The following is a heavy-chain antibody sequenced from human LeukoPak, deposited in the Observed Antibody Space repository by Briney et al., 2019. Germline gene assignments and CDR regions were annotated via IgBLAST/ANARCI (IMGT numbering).Heavy chain of an antibody. J-gene: IGHJ4*02. CDR1: GITFSSYG. CDR3: AKPARTDYTDY. Sequence: GGTLRLSCAASGITFSSYGMSWVRQAPGKGLEWVSGINGSGGSTYYAGSVKGRFTISRDNSKNTLYLQMNSLRAEDTAVYYCAKPARTDYTDYWGQGTLVTVSS. V-gene: IGHV3-23*01. D-gene: IGHD1-14*01. CDR2: INGSGGST.